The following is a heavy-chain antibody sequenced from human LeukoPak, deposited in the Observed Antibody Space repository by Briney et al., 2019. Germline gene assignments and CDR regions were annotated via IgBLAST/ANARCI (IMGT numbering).Heavy chain of an antibody. Sequence: GGSLRLSCAASGFTFSSYAMSWVHQAPGKGLEWVSAISGSGGSTYYADSVKGRFTISRDNSKNTLYLQMNSLRAEDTAVYYCAKDEYCSGGSCYRATFDYWGQGTLVTVSS. CDR1: GFTFSSYA. J-gene: IGHJ4*02. D-gene: IGHD2-15*01. CDR2: ISGSGGST. CDR3: AKDEYCSGGSCYRATFDY. V-gene: IGHV3-23*01.